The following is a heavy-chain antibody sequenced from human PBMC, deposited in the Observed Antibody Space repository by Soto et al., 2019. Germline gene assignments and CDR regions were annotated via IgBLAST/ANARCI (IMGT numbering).Heavy chain of an antibody. CDR2: ISGSGGST. V-gene: IGHV3-23*01. J-gene: IGHJ4*02. CDR3: AREYYYDSSGREYGGYFDY. D-gene: IGHD3-22*01. CDR1: GFTFSSYA. Sequence: GGSLRLSCAASGFTFSSYAMSWVRQAPGKGLEWVSAISGSGGSTYYADSVKGRFTISRDNSKNTLYLQMNSLRAEDTAVYYCAREYYYDSSGREYGGYFDYWGQGTLVTVSS.